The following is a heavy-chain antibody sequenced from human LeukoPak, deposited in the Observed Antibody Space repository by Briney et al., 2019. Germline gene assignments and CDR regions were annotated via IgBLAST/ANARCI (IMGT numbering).Heavy chain of an antibody. CDR3: ARVGGAFTARSSFFDY. CDR2: INPNSGGT. V-gene: IGHV1-2*02. CDR1: GYTFSGYY. J-gene: IGHJ4*02. D-gene: IGHD6-6*01. Sequence: ASVKVSCKASGYTFSGYYMHWVRQAPGQGLEWMGWINPNSGGTNYAQKFQGRVTMTRDTSISTAYMELTRLRSADTAVYYCARVGGAFTARSSFFDYWGQGTLVTVSS.